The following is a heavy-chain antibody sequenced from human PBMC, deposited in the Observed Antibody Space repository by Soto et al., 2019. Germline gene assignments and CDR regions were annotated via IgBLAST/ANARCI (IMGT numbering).Heavy chain of an antibody. Sequence: GGSLRLSCTASGFSFSTSGMHWVRQAPGKGLEWVAIISYVGNNKYYADSVKGRFTISRDNSKDTLYLQMNSLRAEDTAVYYCARDGDTSGYFSLIDDSGQGTLVTVSS. D-gene: IGHD3-22*01. CDR2: ISYVGNNK. J-gene: IGHJ4*02. V-gene: IGHV3-33*01. CDR1: GFSFSTSG. CDR3: ARDGDTSGYFSLIDD.